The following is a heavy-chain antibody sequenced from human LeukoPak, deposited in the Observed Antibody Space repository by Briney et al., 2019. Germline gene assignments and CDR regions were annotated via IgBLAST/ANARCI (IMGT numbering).Heavy chain of an antibody. CDR1: GGSLSGYC. D-gene: IGHD3-10*01. CDR2: IDHNGST. V-gene: IGHV4-34*01. CDR3: ARARSTYGVGTFYNAFYFDS. J-gene: IGHJ4*02. Sequence: SETLSLTCAVYGGSLSGYCWGWIRQPPGRGLEWIGEIDHNGSTNYNPSLNSRVTTSLDTSKNQFSLELNSVTAADTAVYYCARARSTYGVGTFYNAFYFDSWGQGTLVTVSS.